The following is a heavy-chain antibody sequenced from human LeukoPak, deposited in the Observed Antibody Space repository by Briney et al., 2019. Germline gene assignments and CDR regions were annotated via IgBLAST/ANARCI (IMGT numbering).Heavy chain of an antibody. V-gene: IGHV3-23*01. J-gene: IGHJ4*02. CDR1: GFTFSSYA. CDR3: AKGLGKATVTPLGY. Sequence: GGSLRLSCAASGFTFSSYAMSWVRQAPGEGLEWVSDISGSGGSTYYADSVKGRFTISRDNSKNTLYLQMDSLRAEDTAVYYCAKGLGKATVTPLGYWGQGTLVTVSS. CDR2: ISGSGGST. D-gene: IGHD4-11*01.